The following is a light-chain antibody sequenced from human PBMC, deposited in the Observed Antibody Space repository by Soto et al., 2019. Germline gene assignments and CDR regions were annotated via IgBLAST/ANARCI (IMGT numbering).Light chain of an antibody. CDR2: WAS. V-gene: IGKV4-1*01. J-gene: IGKJ1*01. CDR3: QQYYSTPWT. Sequence: DIVVTQSPDSLAVSLGERATINCKSSQSVLYSSNNKNYLSWYQQKLGQPPKLLIYWASTRESGVPDRFSGSGSGADFTLTTSSLQAEDVAVYYCQQYYSTPWTFGQGTKVEIK. CDR1: QSVLYSSNNKNY.